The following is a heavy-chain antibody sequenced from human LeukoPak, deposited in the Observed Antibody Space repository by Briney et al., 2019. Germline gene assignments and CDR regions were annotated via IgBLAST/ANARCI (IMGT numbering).Heavy chain of an antibody. CDR3: ARGKGQLVLFDY. CDR1: GFTVSSNY. CDR2: IYSGGST. D-gene: IGHD6-6*01. Sequence: PGGSLRLSCAASGFTVSSNYMSWVRQAPRKGMEWVSVIYSGGSTYYADSVKVRFTISRDNSKNTLYLQMNSLRAEDTAVYYCARGKGQLVLFDYWGQGTLVTVSS. V-gene: IGHV3-53*01. J-gene: IGHJ4*02.